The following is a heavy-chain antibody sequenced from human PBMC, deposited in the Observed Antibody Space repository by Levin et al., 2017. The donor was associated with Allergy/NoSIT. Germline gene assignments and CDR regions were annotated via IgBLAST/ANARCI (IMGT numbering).Heavy chain of an antibody. Sequence: TGGSLRLSCAASGFTFSSYSMNWVRQAPGKGLEWVSSISSSSSYIYYADSVKGRFTISRDNAKNSLYLQMNSLRAEDTAVYYCARVGYSSSWAVDYWGQGTLVTVSS. CDR3: ARVGYSSSWAVDY. D-gene: IGHD6-13*01. CDR1: GFTFSSYS. V-gene: IGHV3-21*01. CDR2: ISSSSSYI. J-gene: IGHJ4*02.